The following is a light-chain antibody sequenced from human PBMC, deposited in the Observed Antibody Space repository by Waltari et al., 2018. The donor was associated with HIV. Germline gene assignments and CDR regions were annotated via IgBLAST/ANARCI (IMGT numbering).Light chain of an antibody. CDR1: QSISSY. V-gene: IGKV1-39*01. CDR3: QQSYSSWT. J-gene: IGKJ1*01. Sequence: DIQMTQSPSSLSASVGDRVTITCRASQSISSYFNWYQQKPGIAPKLLIYAASSLQSGVPSRFSGSGSGTDFTLTIIRLQPEDFAIYYCQQSYSSWTFGQGTKVEIK. CDR2: AAS.